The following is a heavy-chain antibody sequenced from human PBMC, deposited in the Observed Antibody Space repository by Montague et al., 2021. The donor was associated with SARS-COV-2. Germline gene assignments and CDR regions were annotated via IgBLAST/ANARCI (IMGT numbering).Heavy chain of an antibody. CDR1: GFSLTTRTVG. V-gene: IGHV2-5*01. CDR2: IYSNDDK. J-gene: IGHJ4*02. Sequence: PALVKPTQTLTLTCTFSGFSLTTRTVGVGWIRQPPGKALEWLALIYSNDDKRYSPSLQNRLTITKDTSKNQVALRMTNMDPVDTATYYCAHLIRYYDIFTGIPFDYWGQGILVAVSS. D-gene: IGHD3-9*01. CDR3: AHLIRYYDIFTGIPFDY.